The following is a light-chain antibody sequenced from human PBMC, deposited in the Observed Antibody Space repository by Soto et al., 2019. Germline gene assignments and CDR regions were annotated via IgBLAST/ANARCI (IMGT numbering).Light chain of an antibody. J-gene: IGKJ1*01. CDR1: QSVRSN. V-gene: IGKV3-15*01. CDR2: GAF. Sequence: EIVMTQSPVTLSVSPGXRVTLSCRASQSVRSNLAWYQQKPGRAPSLLIYGAFTRATGIPARFSGTGSGTEFTLTISSLQSEDFALYYCQQYNDWPLTFRQGTKVDIK. CDR3: QQYNDWPLT.